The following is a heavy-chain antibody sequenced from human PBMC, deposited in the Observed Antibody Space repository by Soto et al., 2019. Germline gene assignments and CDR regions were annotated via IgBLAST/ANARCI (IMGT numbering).Heavy chain of an antibody. D-gene: IGHD1-7*01. V-gene: IGHV3-7*04. CDR3: ARVPSTRDIWSYGVGGKYYYYYMDV. J-gene: IGHJ6*03. CDR2: IKQDGSEK. CDR1: GFSFSHYC. Sequence: EVQLVESGGGLVQPGGSLRLSCAASGFSFSHYCMSWVRQAPGKGLEWVANIKQDGSEKYDVDSVKGRFTISRDNAKNSMFLQMDSLRDEVTAVYYCARVPSTRDIWSYGVGGKYYYYYMDVWGKGTTVTVSS.